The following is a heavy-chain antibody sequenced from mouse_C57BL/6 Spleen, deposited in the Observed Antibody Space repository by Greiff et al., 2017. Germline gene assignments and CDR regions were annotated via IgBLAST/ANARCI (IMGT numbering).Heavy chain of an antibody. V-gene: IGHV1-54*01. CDR2: INPGSGGT. CDR1: GYAFTNYL. D-gene: IGHD1-1*01. Sequence: VQLQESGAELVRPGTSVKVSCKASGYAFTNYLIEWVKQRPGQGLEWIGVINPGSGGTNYTEKFKGKATLTADKSSSTAYMQLSSLTSEDSAVYFCARGDYGSSSFDVWGTGTTVTVSS. CDR3: ARGDYGSSSFDV. J-gene: IGHJ1*03.